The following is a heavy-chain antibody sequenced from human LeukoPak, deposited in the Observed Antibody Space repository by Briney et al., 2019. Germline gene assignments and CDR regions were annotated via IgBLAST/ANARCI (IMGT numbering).Heavy chain of an antibody. J-gene: IGHJ4*02. V-gene: IGHV3-9*01. CDR3: TKGGASSGSYYYSN. CDR1: GFTFNDYA. D-gene: IGHD3-10*01. CDR2: ITWNSYTV. Sequence: GGSLRLSCTASGFTFNDYAMHWVRQAAGKGLEWVSVITWNSYTVDYTDSVKGRFTISRDNAKNSLYLQMNSLRTEDTAFYYCTKGGASSGSYYYSNWGQGTLVTVSS.